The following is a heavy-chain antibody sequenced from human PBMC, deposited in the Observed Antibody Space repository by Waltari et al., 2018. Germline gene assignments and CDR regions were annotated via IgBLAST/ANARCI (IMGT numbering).Heavy chain of an antibody. V-gene: IGHV3-7*01. Sequence: EEQLVESGGGLVQPGGSLRLSCDASGFPFRSSWMSWGRQAPGKGLEWVANMNQVGGAIFYVDSVKGRFTISRDNAKNSLFLQMDNLRAEDTAVYYCARDYVFFDLWGRGTLVSVSS. CDR1: GFPFRSSW. CDR2: MNQVGGAI. D-gene: IGHD3-10*01. CDR3: ARDYVFFDL. J-gene: IGHJ2*01.